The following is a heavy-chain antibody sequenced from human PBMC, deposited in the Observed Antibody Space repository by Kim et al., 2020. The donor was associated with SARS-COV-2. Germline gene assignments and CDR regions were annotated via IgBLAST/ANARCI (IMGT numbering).Heavy chain of an antibody. J-gene: IGHJ6*02. V-gene: IGHV3-30*18. CDR2: ISYDGSNK. CDR1: GFTFSSYG. D-gene: IGHD3-10*01. Sequence: GGSLRLSCAASGFTFSSYGMHWVRQAPGKGLEWVAVISYDGSNKYYADSVKGRFTISRDNSKNTLYLQMNSLRAEDTAVYYCAKGLSEELLWFGELLKANYGMDVWGQGTTVTVSS. CDR3: AKGLSEELLWFGELLKANYGMDV.